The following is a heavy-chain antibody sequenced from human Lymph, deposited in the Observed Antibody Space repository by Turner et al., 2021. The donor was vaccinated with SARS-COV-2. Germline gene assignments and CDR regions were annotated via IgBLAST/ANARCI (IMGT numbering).Heavy chain of an antibody. J-gene: IGHJ4*02. CDR1: GFPFSSYS. CDR2: ITSSSSYI. D-gene: IGHD4-4*01. Sequence: EVQLVESGGGLVKPGGSLRLSCAASGFPFSSYSMNWVRQAPGKGLEWVSSITSSSSYIHYADSVKGRFTISRDNAKNSLYLQMNSLRAEDTAVYYCARDPLVEMPTVFVTLDYWGQGTLVTVSS. V-gene: IGHV3-21*01. CDR3: ARDPLVEMPTVFVTLDY.